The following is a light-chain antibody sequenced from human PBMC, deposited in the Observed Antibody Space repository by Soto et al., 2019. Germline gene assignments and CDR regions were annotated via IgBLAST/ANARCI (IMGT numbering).Light chain of an antibody. CDR1: QTINSG. Sequence: EIVLTQSPGTLSLSPGERATLSCRASQTINSGLAWYQHTRGQAPRLLIYGVSVRAIGIPDRFGGSGSGTDFTLTISRLEPADFEVYFCQQYGGSPYTFGQGTKVEIK. CDR3: QQYGGSPYT. CDR2: GVS. V-gene: IGKV3-20*01. J-gene: IGKJ2*01.